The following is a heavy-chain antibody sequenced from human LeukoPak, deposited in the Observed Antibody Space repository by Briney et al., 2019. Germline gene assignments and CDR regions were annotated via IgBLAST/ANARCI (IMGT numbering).Heavy chain of an antibody. V-gene: IGHV3-53*01. CDR1: GFTVSSNY. Sequence: PGGSLRLSCAASGFTVSSNYMSWVRQAPGKGLEGVSVIYSGGSTYYADSVKGRFTISRDNSKNTLYLQMNRLRAEDTAVYYCVKVLFGPLDYRGQGTLVTVSS. CDR3: VKVLFGPLDY. CDR2: IYSGGST. J-gene: IGHJ4*02. D-gene: IGHD3-16*01.